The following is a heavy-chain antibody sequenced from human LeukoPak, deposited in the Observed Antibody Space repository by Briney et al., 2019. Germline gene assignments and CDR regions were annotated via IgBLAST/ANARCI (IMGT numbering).Heavy chain of an antibody. D-gene: IGHD3-16*01. Sequence: SETLSLTCAVYGGSFSGYYWSWIRQPPGKGLEWIGEINHSGSTSYNPSLKSRVTISVDTSKNQFSLKLSSVTAADTAVYYCARGRWGEFPLWGQGTMVTVSS. J-gene: IGHJ3*01. CDR2: INHSGST. CDR1: GGSFSGYY. CDR3: ARGRWGEFPL. V-gene: IGHV4-34*01.